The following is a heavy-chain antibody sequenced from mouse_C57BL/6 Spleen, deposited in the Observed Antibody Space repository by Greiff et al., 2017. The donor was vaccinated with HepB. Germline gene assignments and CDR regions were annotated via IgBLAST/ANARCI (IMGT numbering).Heavy chain of an antibody. CDR2: IHPNSGST. V-gene: IGHV1-64*01. Sequence: VQLQQPGAELVKPGASVKLSCKASGYTFTSYWMHWVKQRPGQGLEWIGMIHPNSGSTNYNEKFKSKATLTVDKSSSTAYMQLSSLTSEDSAVYYCARVPYYYGSSHNYFDYWGQGTTLTVSS. D-gene: IGHD1-1*01. CDR1: GYTFTSYW. CDR3: ARVPYYYGSSHNYFDY. J-gene: IGHJ2*01.